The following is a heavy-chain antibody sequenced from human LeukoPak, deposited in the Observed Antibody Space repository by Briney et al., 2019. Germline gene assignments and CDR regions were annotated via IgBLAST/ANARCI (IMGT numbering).Heavy chain of an antibody. CDR1: GYTFISYY. CDR2: INPSGGST. V-gene: IGHV1-46*01. D-gene: IGHD6-19*01. Sequence: ASVKVSCKASGYTFISYYLHWVRQAPGQGLEWMGIINPSGGSTTYAQKFQGRVTMTRDTSTSTVYMDLSSLTSEDTAVYYCTAVAGSGGFDPWGQGTLVTVSS. CDR3: TAVAGSGGFDP. J-gene: IGHJ5*02.